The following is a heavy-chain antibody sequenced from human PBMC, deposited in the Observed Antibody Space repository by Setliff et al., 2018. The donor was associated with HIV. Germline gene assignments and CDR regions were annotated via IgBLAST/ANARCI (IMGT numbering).Heavy chain of an antibody. CDR2: IYYTGTT. J-gene: IGHJ4*02. CDR1: SGSLQNYF. V-gene: IGHV4-59*12. Sequence: PSETLSLTCTVSSGSLQNYFWTWIRQPPGKGLEWIGYIYYTGTTDYKPSLKSRVTISVDKSKKQLSLKLTSVTAADTAVYYCARDGRDVHYWGQGTLVTVSS. CDR3: ARDGRDVHY.